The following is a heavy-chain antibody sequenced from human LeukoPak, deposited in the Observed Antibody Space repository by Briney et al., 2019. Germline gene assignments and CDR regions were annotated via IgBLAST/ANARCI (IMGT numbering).Heavy chain of an antibody. CDR3: ARGERRSCPRNHWFDP. CDR2: ITSSSNSI. V-gene: IGHV3-48*02. J-gene: IGHJ5*02. CDR1: GFSFTTYN. D-gene: IGHD2-15*01. Sequence: GGSLRLSCAASGFSFTTYNMNWVRQAPGKGLEWVSSITSSSNSIYYADSVKGRFTISRDNAKSSLYLQMNSLRDEDTAVYYCARGERRSCPRNHWFDPWGQGTLVTVSS.